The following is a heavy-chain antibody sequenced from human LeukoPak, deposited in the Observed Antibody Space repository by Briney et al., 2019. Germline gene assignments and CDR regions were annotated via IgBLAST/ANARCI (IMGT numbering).Heavy chain of an antibody. CDR2: ISYDGSNK. J-gene: IGHJ5*02. D-gene: IGHD3-10*01. CDR1: GFTFSSYA. V-gene: IGHV3-30*04. CDR3: ARDYPTGFGELFINWFDP. Sequence: GGSLRLSCAASGFTFSSYAMHWVRQAPGKGLEWMAVISYDGSNKYYADSVKGRFTISRDNSKNTLYLQMNSLRAEDTAAYYCARDYPTGFGELFINWFDPWGQGTLVTVSS.